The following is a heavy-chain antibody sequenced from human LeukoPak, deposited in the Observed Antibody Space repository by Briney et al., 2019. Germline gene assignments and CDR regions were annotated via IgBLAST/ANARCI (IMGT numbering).Heavy chain of an antibody. J-gene: IGHJ3*02. V-gene: IGHV4-59*01. D-gene: IGHD5-18*01. Sequence: SETLSLTCTVSGGSISSYYWSWIRQPPGKGLEWIGYIYYSGSTNYNPSLKSRATISVDASKNQFSLKLSSVTAADTAVYYCARVPPWGIQLRSPDAFDIWGQGTMVTVSS. CDR1: GGSISSYY. CDR3: ARVPPWGIQLRSPDAFDI. CDR2: IYYSGST.